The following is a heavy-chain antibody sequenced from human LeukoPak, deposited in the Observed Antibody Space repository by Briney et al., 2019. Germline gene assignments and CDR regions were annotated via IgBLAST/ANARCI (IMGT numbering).Heavy chain of an antibody. CDR1: GFTVSSNY. Sequence: KTGGSLRLSCAASGFTVSSNYMSWVRQAPGKGLEWVSSISSSSSYIYYADSVKGRFTISRDNAKNSLYLQMNSLRAEDTAVYYCARGSGYGYLDYWGQGTLVTVSS. J-gene: IGHJ4*02. D-gene: IGHD5-12*01. CDR2: ISSSSSYI. CDR3: ARGSGYGYLDY. V-gene: IGHV3-21*01.